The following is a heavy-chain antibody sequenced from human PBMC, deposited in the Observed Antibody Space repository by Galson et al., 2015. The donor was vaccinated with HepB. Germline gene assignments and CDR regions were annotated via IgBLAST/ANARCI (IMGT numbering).Heavy chain of an antibody. CDR2: INPNSGGT. D-gene: IGHD2-8*01. Sequence: SVKVSCKASGYTFTGYYMHWVRQAPGQGLEWMGWINPNSGGTNYAQKFQGRVTMTRDTSISTAYMELCRLRSDDTAVYYCARGLYGIYYFDYWDQGTLVTVSS. CDR3: ARGLYGIYYFDY. CDR1: GYTFTGYY. V-gene: IGHV1-2*02. J-gene: IGHJ4*02.